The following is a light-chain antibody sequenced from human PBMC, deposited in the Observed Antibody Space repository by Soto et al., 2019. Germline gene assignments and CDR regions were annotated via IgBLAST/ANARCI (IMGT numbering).Light chain of an antibody. V-gene: IGLV2-23*01. CDR2: EGS. Sequence: SVLTQPASVSGSPGQSITISCTGTSSDVGSYNLVSWYQQHPGKAPKLMIYEGSKRPSGVSNRFSGSKSGNTASLTISGLQAEDEADYYCCSYAGSSTLYVFGTGTQLTVL. J-gene: IGLJ1*01. CDR1: SSDVGSYNL. CDR3: CSYAGSSTLYV.